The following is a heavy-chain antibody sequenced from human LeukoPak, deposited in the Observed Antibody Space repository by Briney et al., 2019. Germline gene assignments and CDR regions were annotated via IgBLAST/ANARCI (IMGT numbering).Heavy chain of an antibody. CDR1: GFTFDDYG. Sequence: SGGSLRLSCAASGFTFDDYGMSWVRQAPGKGLEWVSGINWNGGSTGYADSVKGRFTISRDNAKNSLYLQMNSLRAEDTALYYCVRDGEYCSSTSCPFPWAFDIWGQGTMVTVSS. D-gene: IGHD2-2*01. V-gene: IGHV3-20*04. J-gene: IGHJ3*02. CDR3: VRDGEYCSSTSCPFPWAFDI. CDR2: INWNGGST.